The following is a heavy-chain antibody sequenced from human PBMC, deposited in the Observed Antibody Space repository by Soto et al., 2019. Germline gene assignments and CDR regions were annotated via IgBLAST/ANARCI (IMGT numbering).Heavy chain of an antibody. D-gene: IGHD3-22*01. CDR1: GGSISSGGYY. J-gene: IGHJ5*02. V-gene: IGHV4-31*03. CDR2: IYYSGST. Sequence: SLTCTVSGGSISSGGYYWSWVRQHPGKGLEWIGYIYYSGSTYYNPSLKSRVTISVDTSKNQFSLKLSSVTAADTAVYYCARGRDYYDSSGSLGWFDPWGQGTLVTVYS. CDR3: ARGRDYYDSSGSLGWFDP.